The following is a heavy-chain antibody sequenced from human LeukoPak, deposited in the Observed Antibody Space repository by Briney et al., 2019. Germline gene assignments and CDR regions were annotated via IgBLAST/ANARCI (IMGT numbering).Heavy chain of an antibody. J-gene: IGHJ4*02. Sequence: ASVKVSCKASGGTFSSYAIIWVRQAPGQGLEWMGGIIPIFGTANYAQKFQGRVTITTDESTSTAYMELSSLRSEDTAVYYCARGGPVAADYWGQGTLVTVSS. D-gene: IGHD6-19*01. V-gene: IGHV1-69*05. CDR3: ARGGPVAADY. CDR2: IIPIFGTA. CDR1: GGTFSSYA.